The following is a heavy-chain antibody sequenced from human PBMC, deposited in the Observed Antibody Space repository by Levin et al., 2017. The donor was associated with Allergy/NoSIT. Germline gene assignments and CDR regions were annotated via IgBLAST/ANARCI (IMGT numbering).Heavy chain of an antibody. CDR3: AKDNGLLWFRGGRNRAVDP. V-gene: IGHV3-23*01. Sequence: SCAASGFTFSSYAMSWVRQAPGKGLEWVSAISGSGGSTYYADSVKGRFTISRDNSKNTLYLQMNSLRAEDTAVYYCAKDNGLLWFRGGRNRAVDPWGQGTLVTVSS. CDR1: GFTFSSYA. J-gene: IGHJ5*02. D-gene: IGHD3-10*01. CDR2: ISGSGGST.